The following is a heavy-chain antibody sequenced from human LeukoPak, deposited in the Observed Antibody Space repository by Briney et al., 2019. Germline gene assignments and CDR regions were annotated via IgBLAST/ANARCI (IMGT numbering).Heavy chain of an antibody. CDR2: MNPNSGGT. J-gene: IGHJ4*02. Sequence: ASVKVSCKASGYTFTSYDINWVRQATGQGLEWMGWMNPNSGGTNYAQKFQGRVTMTRDTSISTAYMELSRLRSDDTAVYYCARDFGGLDYWGQGTLVTVSS. CDR3: ARDFGGLDY. V-gene: IGHV1-2*02. CDR1: GYTFTSYD. D-gene: IGHD3-3*01.